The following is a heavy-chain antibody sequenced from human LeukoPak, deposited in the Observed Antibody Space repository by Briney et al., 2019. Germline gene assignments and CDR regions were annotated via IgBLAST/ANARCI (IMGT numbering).Heavy chain of an antibody. CDR3: ARDGLWIQNAFDI. Sequence: SETLSLTCTVSGGSISSSSYYWGWIRQPPGKGLEWIGSIYFGGSTYYNPSLKSRVTVSVDTSKNQFSLKLSSVTAADTAVYYCARDGLWIQNAFDIWGQGTMVTVSS. J-gene: IGHJ3*02. CDR1: GGSISSSSYY. CDR2: IYFGGST. D-gene: IGHD5-18*01. V-gene: IGHV4-39*07.